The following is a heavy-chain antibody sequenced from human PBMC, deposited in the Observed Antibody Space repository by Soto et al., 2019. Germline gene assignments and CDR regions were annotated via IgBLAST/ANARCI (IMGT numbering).Heavy chain of an antibody. Sequence: QITLKESGPTLVKPTQTLTLTCTFSGFSLSTGGLGVGWIRQPPGEALEWLALIYWDDDKRYSPSLRSRLTIIKDPSKYQXXLXMXXMDPVDTATYYCVHSRCGGDCLRSYSSHYYYGMDVWGQGTTVTVSS. V-gene: IGHV2-5*02. J-gene: IGHJ6*02. CDR3: VHSRCGGDCLRSYSSHYYYGMDV. D-gene: IGHD2-21*02. CDR2: IYWDDDK. CDR1: GFSLSTGGLG.